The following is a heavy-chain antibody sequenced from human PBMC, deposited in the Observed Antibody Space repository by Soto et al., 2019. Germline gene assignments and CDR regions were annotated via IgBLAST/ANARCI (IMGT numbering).Heavy chain of an antibody. J-gene: IGHJ6*02. D-gene: IGHD4-17*01. CDR3: SVTTRPAPYYYYYYGMDV. CDR2: IIPIFGTA. V-gene: IGHV1-69*12. CDR1: GGTFSSYA. Sequence: QVQLVQSGAEVKKPGSSVKVSCKASGGTFSSYAISWVRQAPGQGLEWMGGIIPIFGTANYAQKFQGRVTITADESTSTAYMELSSLRSEDTAVYYCSVTTRPAPYYYYYYGMDVWGQGTTVTVSS.